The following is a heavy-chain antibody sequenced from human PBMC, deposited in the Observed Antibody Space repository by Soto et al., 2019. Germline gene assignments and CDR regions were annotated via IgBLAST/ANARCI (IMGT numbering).Heavy chain of an antibody. J-gene: IGHJ5*02. CDR3: AKNQGVELVPLATVDWFDP. Sequence: GGSLRLSCVGSGFRFSDYPLNWVRQAPGKGLEWISSISGSGFKKYYADSVKGRFTISRDNSKSTVYLELNNLSAEDTAVYHCAKNQGVELVPLATVDWFDPWGQGSVVTVSS. D-gene: IGHD1-26*01. CDR2: ISGSGFKK. V-gene: IGHV3-23*01. CDR1: GFRFSDYP.